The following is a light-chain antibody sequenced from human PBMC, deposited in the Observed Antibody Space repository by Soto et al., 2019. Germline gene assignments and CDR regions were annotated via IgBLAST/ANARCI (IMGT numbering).Light chain of an antibody. CDR1: QSVSSN. Sequence: EIVMTQSQATLSVSPRVRATLSCSASQSVSSNLAWYQQKPGQAPRLLIYGASTRATGIPARFSGNGSGTEFTLTISRLQSEDFAVYYCQQYNNWPPLTFGGGTKVEIK. J-gene: IGKJ4*01. V-gene: IGKV3-15*01. CDR3: QQYNNWPPLT. CDR2: GAS.